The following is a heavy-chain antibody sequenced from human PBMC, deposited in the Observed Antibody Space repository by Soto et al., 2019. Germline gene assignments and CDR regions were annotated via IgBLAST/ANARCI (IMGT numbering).Heavy chain of an antibody. CDR2: IVARGITT. D-gene: IGHD6-13*01. J-gene: IGHJ2*01. CDR1: GLTFSGYS. V-gene: IGHV3-23*01. CDR3: AKDLRGPEAGTWYFDL. Sequence: EVQLLESGGALVQPGGSLRLACATSGLTFSGYSMGWVRQAPGKGLEWVSSIVARGITTYYADPVKGRFTISRDNSKNTLYLQMSSLRDEDTAVYYCAKDLRGPEAGTWYFDLWGRGTLVTVSS.